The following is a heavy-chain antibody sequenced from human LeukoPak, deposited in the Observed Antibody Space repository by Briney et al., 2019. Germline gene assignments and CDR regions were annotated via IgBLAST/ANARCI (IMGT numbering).Heavy chain of an antibody. V-gene: IGHV1-2*02. CDR1: GYTFTGYY. CDR2: INPNSGGT. Sequence: ASVKVSCKASGYTFTGYYMHWVRQAPGQGLEWMGWINPNSGGTDYAQKFQGRVTMTRDTSISTAYMELSRLRSDDTAVYYCARLADIVTYAFDIWGQGTMVTVSS. J-gene: IGHJ3*02. D-gene: IGHD5-12*01. CDR3: ARLADIVTYAFDI.